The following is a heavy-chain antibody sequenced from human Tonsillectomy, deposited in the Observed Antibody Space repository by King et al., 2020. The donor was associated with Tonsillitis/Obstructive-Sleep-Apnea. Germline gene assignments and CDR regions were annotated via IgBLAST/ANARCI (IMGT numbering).Heavy chain of an antibody. CDR1: GFTFSSYW. V-gene: IGHV3-7*04. CDR3: ARVRGTVPNFGDFDY. D-gene: IGHD3-10*01. J-gene: IGHJ4*02. Sequence: VQLVESGGGLVQPGGSLRLSCAASGFTFSSYWMSWVRQAPGKGLEWVANIKQDGSEKYYVDSVKGRFTISRDNAKNSLYLQMSSLRAEDTAVYYCARVRGTVPNFGDFDYWGQGTLVTVSS. CDR2: IKQDGSEK.